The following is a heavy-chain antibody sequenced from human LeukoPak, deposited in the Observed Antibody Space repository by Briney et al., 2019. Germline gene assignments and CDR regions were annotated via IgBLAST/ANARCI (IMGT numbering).Heavy chain of an antibody. D-gene: IGHD2-8*01. CDR2: IYYSGST. CDR1: GGSISSYY. Sequence: SETLSLTCTVSGGSISSYYWSWIRQPPGKGLEWIGYIYYSGSTNYNPSLKSRVTMSVDTSKNQFSLKLSSVTAADTAVYYCARDLGYCTNGVCLDDAFDIWGQGTMVTVSS. J-gene: IGHJ3*02. CDR3: ARDLGYCTNGVCLDDAFDI. V-gene: IGHV4-59*12.